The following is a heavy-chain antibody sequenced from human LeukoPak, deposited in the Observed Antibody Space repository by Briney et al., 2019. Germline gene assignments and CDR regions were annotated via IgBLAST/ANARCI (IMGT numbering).Heavy chain of an antibody. CDR1: GFTFSNYW. CDR3: AKGDYVVRGVFDY. D-gene: IGHD3-10*01. CDR2: ITSDGSST. V-gene: IGHV3-74*01. Sequence: GGSLRLSCAASGFTFSNYWMHWVRQAPGKGLVWVSRITSDGSSTSHADSVKGRFTISRDNAKNTLYLQMNSLRAEDTAVYYCAKGDYVVRGVFDYWGQGTLVTVSS. J-gene: IGHJ4*02.